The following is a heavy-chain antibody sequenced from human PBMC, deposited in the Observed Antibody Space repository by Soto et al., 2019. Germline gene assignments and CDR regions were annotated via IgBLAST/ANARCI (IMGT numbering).Heavy chain of an antibody. J-gene: IGHJ4*02. CDR2: IVVGSGNT. Sequence: SVKVSCKASGFTFTSSAMQWVRQARGQRLEWIGWIVVGSGNTNYAQKFQERVTITRDMSTSTAYMELSSLRSEDTAVYYCAAAYCSGGSCYPATPGYWGQGTLVTVSS. D-gene: IGHD2-15*01. CDR3: AAAYCSGGSCYPATPGY. CDR1: GFTFTSSA. V-gene: IGHV1-58*02.